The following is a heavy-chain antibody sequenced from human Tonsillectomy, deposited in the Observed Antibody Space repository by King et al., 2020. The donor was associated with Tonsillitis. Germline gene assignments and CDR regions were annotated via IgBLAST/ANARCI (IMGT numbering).Heavy chain of an antibody. CDR1: GDTFTDYS. V-gene: IGHV1-2*06. D-gene: IGHD6-19*01. J-gene: IGHJ4*02. CDR2: ISPDTCRT. Sequence: QLVQSGADVRNPGASVKVSCTASGDTFTDYSIHWVRQAPGQGLHWKGRISPDTCRTDYPLNFEDRVTMTRDMSIRTVYMELTRLRSDDTAVYYCARDTGGWRAFDFWGQGTLVTVSS. CDR3: ARDTGGWRAFDF.